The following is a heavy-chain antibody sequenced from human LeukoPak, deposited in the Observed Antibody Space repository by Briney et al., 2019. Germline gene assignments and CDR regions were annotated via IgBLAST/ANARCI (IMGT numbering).Heavy chain of an antibody. CDR3: ARDPGDY. Sequence: ASVKVSCKASGYTFTSYDINWVRQATGQGLEWMGIINPSGGSTSYAQKFQGRVTMTRDMSTSTVYMELSSLRSEDTAVYYCARDPGDYWGQGTLVTVSS. CDR1: GYTFTSYD. V-gene: IGHV1-46*01. CDR2: INPSGGST. J-gene: IGHJ4*02.